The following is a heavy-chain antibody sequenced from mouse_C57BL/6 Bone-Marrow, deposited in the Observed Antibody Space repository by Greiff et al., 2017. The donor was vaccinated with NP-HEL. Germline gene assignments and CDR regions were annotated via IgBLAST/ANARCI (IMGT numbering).Heavy chain of an antibody. D-gene: IGHD4-1*01. Sequence: VQLKESGAELVRPGASVKLSCTASGFNIKDDYMHWVKQRPEQGLEWIGWIDPENGDTEYASKFQGKATITGDTSSNTAYLQLSSLTSEDTAVYYCTTEILGMGYFDYWGQGTTLTVSS. V-gene: IGHV14-4*01. J-gene: IGHJ2*01. CDR2: IDPENGDT. CDR1: GFNIKDDY. CDR3: TTEILGMGYFDY.